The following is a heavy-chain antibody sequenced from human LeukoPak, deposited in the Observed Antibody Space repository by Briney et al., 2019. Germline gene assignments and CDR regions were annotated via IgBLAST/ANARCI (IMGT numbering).Heavy chain of an antibody. CDR3: ARVAWSGYYTDY. J-gene: IGHJ4*02. Sequence: ASVKVSCKASGYTFTSYGISWVRQAPGQGLEWMGWISAYNGNTNYAQKLQGRVTMTTDTPTSTAYMELRSLRSDDTAVYYCARVAWSGYYTDYWGQGTLVTVSS. CDR2: ISAYNGNT. CDR1: GYTFTSYG. D-gene: IGHD3-3*01. V-gene: IGHV1-18*01.